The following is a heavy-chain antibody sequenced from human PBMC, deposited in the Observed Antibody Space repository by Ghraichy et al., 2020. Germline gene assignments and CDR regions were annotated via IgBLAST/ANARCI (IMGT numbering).Heavy chain of an antibody. CDR2: IIPVHDNP. V-gene: IGHV1-69*10. Sequence: SVKVSCKASGGNFDSSALSWVRLTPGLGLEWMGGIIPVHDNPNYARRFQGRLTLTADRSTKTVYMELRDLTSYDTAVYFCTRGIYLAGHFDDWGQGSHISASAAPHLVLWCHEMPSVPRARGLSAPGDLAGCPLLPGVLALLSQCDKSFDPWGQDTLVTVSS. D-gene: IGHD3-10*01. J-gene: IGHJ5*02. CDR3: TRGIYLAGHFDDWGQGSHISASAAPHLVLWCHEMPSVPRARGLSAPGDLAGCPLLPGVLALLSQCDKSFDP. CDR1: GGNFDSSA.